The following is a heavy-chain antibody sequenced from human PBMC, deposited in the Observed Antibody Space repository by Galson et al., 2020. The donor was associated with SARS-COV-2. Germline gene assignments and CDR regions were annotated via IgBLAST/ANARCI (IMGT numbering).Heavy chain of an antibody. CDR2: ISYDGSNK. J-gene: IGHJ4*02. V-gene: IGHV3-30-3*01. D-gene: IGHD1-26*01. Sequence: TGGSLRLSCAASGFTFSSYAMYWVRQAPGKGLEWVAVISYDGSNKYYADSVKGRFTISRDNSKNTLYLQMNSLRAEDTAVYYCARPYSGSYYGYFDYWGQGTLVTVSS. CDR3: ARPYSGSYYGYFDY. CDR1: GFTFSSYA.